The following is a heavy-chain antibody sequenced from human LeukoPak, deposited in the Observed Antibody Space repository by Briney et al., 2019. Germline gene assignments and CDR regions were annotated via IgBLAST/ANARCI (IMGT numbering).Heavy chain of an antibody. CDR2: INPNSGGT. Sequence: ASVKVSCKASGYTFTGYYMHWVRQAPGQGLEWMGWINPNSGGTNYAQKFQGRVTMTRDTSISTAYMDLNRLTSDDTAVYYCARGAWDYDGKDYWGQGTLVTVSS. CDR1: GYTFTGYY. D-gene: IGHD1-7*01. CDR3: ARGAWDYDGKDY. J-gene: IGHJ4*02. V-gene: IGHV1-2*02.